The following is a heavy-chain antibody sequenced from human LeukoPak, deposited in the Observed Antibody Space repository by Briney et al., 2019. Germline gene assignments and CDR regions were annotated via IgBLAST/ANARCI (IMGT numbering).Heavy chain of an antibody. J-gene: IGHJ5*02. CDR1: GFTFSSYT. V-gene: IGHV3-21*01. D-gene: IGHD2-15*01. CDR3: ARDPEGSGNWFDT. Sequence: GGSLRLSCAASGFTFSSYTMNWVRQAPGKGLEWVSSISSSSSYIYYADSVKGRFTISRDNANNSLYLQMNSLRAEDTAVYYCARDPEGSGNWFDTWGQGTLVTVSS. CDR2: ISSSSSYI.